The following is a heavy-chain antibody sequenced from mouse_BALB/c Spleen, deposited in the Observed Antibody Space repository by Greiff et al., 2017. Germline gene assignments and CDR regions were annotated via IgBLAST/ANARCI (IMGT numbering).Heavy chain of an antibody. D-gene: IGHD2-2*01. Sequence: VQLQQSGAELAKPGASVKMSCKASGYTFTSYWMHWVKQRPGQGLEWIGYINPSTGYTEYNQKFKDKATLSADKSSSTAYMQLSSLTSEDSAVYYCARGQTWFAYWGQGTTLTVSS. CDR3: ARGQTWFAY. CDR1: GYTFTSYW. CDR2: INPSTGYT. V-gene: IGHV1-7*01. J-gene: IGHJ2*01.